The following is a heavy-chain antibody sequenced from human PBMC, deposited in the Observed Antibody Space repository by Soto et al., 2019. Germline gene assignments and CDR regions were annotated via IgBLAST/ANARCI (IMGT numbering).Heavy chain of an antibody. CDR2: INRSGST. CDR3: ARGSRTGYSSSWHAHWFEP. D-gene: IGHD6-13*01. J-gene: IGHJ5*02. Sequence: PSETLSLTCAVYGGSFSGYYWSWIRQPPGKGLEWSGEINRSGSTNYNPSLKSRVTISVDTSKNQFSLKLSSVTAADTGVYYCARGSRTGYSSSWHAHWFEPWGQGTLVTVSS. V-gene: IGHV4-34*01. CDR1: GGSFSGYY.